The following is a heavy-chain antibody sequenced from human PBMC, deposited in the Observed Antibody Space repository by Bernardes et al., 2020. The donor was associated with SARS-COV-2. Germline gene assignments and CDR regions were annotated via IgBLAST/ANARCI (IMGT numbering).Heavy chain of an antibody. CDR1: GGTFSSYA. J-gene: IGHJ6*02. V-gene: IGHV1-69*13. Sequence: AVKVSCKASGGTFSSYAISWVRQAPGQGLEWMGGIIPIFGTANYAQKFQGRVTITADESTSTAYMELSSLRSEDTAVYYCARVTVAGLRGFSYYYYGMDVWGQGTTVTVSS. D-gene: IGHD4-17*01. CDR3: ARVTVAGLRGFSYYYYGMDV. CDR2: IIPIFGTA.